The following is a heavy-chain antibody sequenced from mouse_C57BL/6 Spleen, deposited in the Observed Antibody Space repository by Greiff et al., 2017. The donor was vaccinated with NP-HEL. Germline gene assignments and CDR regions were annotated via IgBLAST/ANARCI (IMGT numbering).Heavy chain of an antibody. D-gene: IGHD3-2*02. J-gene: IGHJ2*01. V-gene: IGHV14-3*01. Sequence: EVMLVESVAELVRPGASVKLSCTASGFNIKNTYMHWVKQRPEQGLEWIGRIDPANGNTKYAPKFQGKATITADTSSNTAYLQLSRLTSEDTSIYYCASDSSGSFDYWGQGTTLTVSS. CDR3: ASDSSGSFDY. CDR2: IDPANGNT. CDR1: GFNIKNTY.